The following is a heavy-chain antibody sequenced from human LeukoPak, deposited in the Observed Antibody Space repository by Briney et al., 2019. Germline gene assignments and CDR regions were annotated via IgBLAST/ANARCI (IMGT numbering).Heavy chain of an antibody. CDR1: GFTFSSFE. Sequence: GGSLRLSCAASGFTFSSFEMNWVRQAPGKGLEWVSYISSSGTTIYYADSAKGRFTISRDNAKNSLYLQMNSLRAEDTAVYYCARVGPLWFGEPYYYYNMDVWGTGTTVTVSS. J-gene: IGHJ6*04. CDR3: ARVGPLWFGEPYYYYNMDV. CDR2: ISSSGTTI. V-gene: IGHV3-48*03. D-gene: IGHD3-10*01.